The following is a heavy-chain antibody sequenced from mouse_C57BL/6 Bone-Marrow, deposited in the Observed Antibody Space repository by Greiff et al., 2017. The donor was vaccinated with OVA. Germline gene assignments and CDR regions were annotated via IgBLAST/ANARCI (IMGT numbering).Heavy chain of an antibody. Sequence: EVQLQQSGAELVRPGASVKLSCTASGFNIKDDYMHWVKQRPEQGLEWIGWIDPENGDTEYASKFQGKATITADTSSNTAYLQLSSLTSEDTAVYYCTTRGLRLRVFDYWGQGTTLTVSS. CDR2: IDPENGDT. D-gene: IGHD1-1*01. V-gene: IGHV14-4*01. CDR1: GFNIKDDY. J-gene: IGHJ2*01. CDR3: TTRGLRLRVFDY.